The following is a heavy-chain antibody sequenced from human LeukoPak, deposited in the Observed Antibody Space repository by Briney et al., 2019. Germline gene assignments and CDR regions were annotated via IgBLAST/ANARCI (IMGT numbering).Heavy chain of an antibody. V-gene: IGHV4-31*03. J-gene: IGHJ4*02. CDR2: IYYTGST. CDR1: GGSISSGGYF. CDR3: ARAARGYLYYFDY. D-gene: IGHD3-22*01. Sequence: SETLSLTCTVSGGSISSGGYFWSCIRQHPGKDLEWIGYIYYTGSTDYNPSLKRRVAMSLDTSKNQFSLKLSSVTAADTGVYYCARAARGYLYYFDYWGQGTLVTVP.